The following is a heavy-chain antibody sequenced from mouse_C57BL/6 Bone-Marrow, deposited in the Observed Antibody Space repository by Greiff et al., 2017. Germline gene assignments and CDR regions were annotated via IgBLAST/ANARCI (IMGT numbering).Heavy chain of an antibody. CDR2: ISSGGSYT. V-gene: IGHV5-6*01. J-gene: IGHJ1*03. D-gene: IGHD1-1*01. CDR1: GFTFSSYG. CDR3: ARQNYYGPIESSWYFDL. Sequence: EVQLVESGGDLVKPGGSLKLSCAASGFTFSSYGMSWVRQTPDKRLEWVATISSGGSYTYYPDSVKGRITISRDNAKNTLYLQMSSLKSEDTAMYYCARQNYYGPIESSWYFDLWGTGTTVTVSS.